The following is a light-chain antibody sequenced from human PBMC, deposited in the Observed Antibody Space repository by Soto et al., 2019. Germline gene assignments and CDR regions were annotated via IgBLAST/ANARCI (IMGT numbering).Light chain of an antibody. CDR1: QTLSKW. V-gene: IGKV1-5*01. CDR3: QQYDSYPYP. J-gene: IGKJ2*01. CDR2: DAS. Sequence: DLQMTQSPSTLSASVGDIVTITCRSSQTLSKWLAWYQQKPGKAPKLLIYDASSLESRVPSRFSGSASGTQFPLTISSLQPDDFVTYYCQQYDSYPYPFGQGTKLVI.